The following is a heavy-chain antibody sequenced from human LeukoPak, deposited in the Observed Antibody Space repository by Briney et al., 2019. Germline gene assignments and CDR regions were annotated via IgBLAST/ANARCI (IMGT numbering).Heavy chain of an antibody. CDR2: IYTSGST. V-gene: IGHV4-4*07. J-gene: IGHJ4*02. CDR1: GGSISSYY. D-gene: IGHD3-22*01. CDR3: ARRRQYYYDSSGYLFYDY. Sequence: PSETLSLTCTVSGGSISSYYWSWIRQPAGKGLEWIGRIYTSGSTNYNPSLKSRVTISVDTSKNQFSLKLSSVTAADTALYYCARRRQYYYDSSGYLFYDYWGQGTLVTVSS.